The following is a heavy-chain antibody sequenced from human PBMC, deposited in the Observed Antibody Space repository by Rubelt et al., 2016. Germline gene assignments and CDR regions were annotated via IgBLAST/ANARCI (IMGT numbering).Heavy chain of an antibody. CDR2: LSAYNGNT. CDR3: ARGARRYSMDPRNAFDI. CDR1: GYTFTSYG. D-gene: IGHD4-11*01. J-gene: IGHJ3*02. V-gene: IGHV1-18*01. Sequence: QVQLVQSGAEVKKPGASVKVSCKASGYTFTSYGISWVRQAPGQGLEWMGWLSAYNGNTNYAQKRQGRVTMTTATSTGTAYMELSGLRSDDTAVYYCARGARRYSMDPRNAFDIWGQGTMVTVSS.